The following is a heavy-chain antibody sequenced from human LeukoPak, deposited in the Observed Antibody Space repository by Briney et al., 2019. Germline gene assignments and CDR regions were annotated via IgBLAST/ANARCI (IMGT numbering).Heavy chain of an antibody. CDR3: ARDGLGYYDTRGAFDI. CDR2: ISSGSSDI. CDR1: GFSFRSYT. V-gene: IGHV3-21*06. Sequence: GGSLRFSCAASGFSFRSYTMNWVRQAPGKGLEWVSFISSGSSDIYYSDSLKGRFTISRDDAKNSLYLQMNSLRAEDTAVYYCARDGLGYYDTRGAFDIWGQGTMVTVSS. D-gene: IGHD3-22*01. J-gene: IGHJ3*02.